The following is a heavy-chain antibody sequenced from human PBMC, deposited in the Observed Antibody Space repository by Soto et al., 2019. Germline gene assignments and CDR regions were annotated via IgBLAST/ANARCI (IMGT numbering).Heavy chain of an antibody. Sequence: PGESLKISCKGSGYSFTSYWISWVRQMPGKGLEWMGRIDPSDSYTNYSPSFQGHVTISADKSISTAYLQWSSLKASDTAMYYCARSDYYGSGSYYKTSAGYYYGMDVWGQGTTVTVSS. CDR1: GYSFTSYW. D-gene: IGHD3-10*01. CDR3: ARSDYYGSGSYYKTSAGYYYGMDV. J-gene: IGHJ6*02. V-gene: IGHV5-10-1*01. CDR2: IDPSDSYT.